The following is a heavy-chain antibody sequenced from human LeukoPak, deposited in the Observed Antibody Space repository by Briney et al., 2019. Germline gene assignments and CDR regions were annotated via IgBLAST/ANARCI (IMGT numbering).Heavy chain of an antibody. CDR2: ISSSSSYT. CDR1: GFTFSDYY. CDR3: ARDSPWSVRYFDY. D-gene: IGHD2-8*01. J-gene: IGHJ4*02. Sequence: GGSLRLSCAASGFTFSDYYMSWIRQAPGKRLEWVSYISSSSSYTNYADSVKGRFTISRDNAKNSLYLQMNSLRAEDTAVYYCARDSPWSVRYFDYWGQGTLVTVSS. V-gene: IGHV3-11*06.